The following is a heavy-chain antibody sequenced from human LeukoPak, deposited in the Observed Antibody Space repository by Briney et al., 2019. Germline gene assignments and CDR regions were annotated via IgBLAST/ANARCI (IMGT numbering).Heavy chain of an antibody. CDR3: ARIMRLVPAATRGS. CDR1: GYSFTGYY. Sequence: ASVKVSCKASGYSFTGYYIHWVRQAPGQGLEWMAWINPNSGGTNYAQKFQGRVTMTRDTSISTAYMELSRLRSDDTAVYYCARIMRLVPAATRGSWGQGTLVTVSS. V-gene: IGHV1-2*02. J-gene: IGHJ5*02. D-gene: IGHD2-2*01. CDR2: INPNSGGT.